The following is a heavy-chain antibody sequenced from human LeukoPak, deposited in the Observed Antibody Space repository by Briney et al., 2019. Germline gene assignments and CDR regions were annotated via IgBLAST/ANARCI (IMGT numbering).Heavy chain of an antibody. CDR1: GFTFSSYE. CDR2: ISSSGSTI. V-gene: IGHV3-48*03. J-gene: IGHJ6*03. Sequence: PGGSLRLSCAASGFTFSSYEMNWVRQAPGKGLEWVSYISSSGSTIYYADSVKGRFTISRDDAKNSLFLQMNSLRDEDSAVYSCARDFYRSGSTYYYYYMDVWGKGTMVTVSS. CDR3: ARDFYRSGSTYYYYYMDV. D-gene: IGHD6-19*01.